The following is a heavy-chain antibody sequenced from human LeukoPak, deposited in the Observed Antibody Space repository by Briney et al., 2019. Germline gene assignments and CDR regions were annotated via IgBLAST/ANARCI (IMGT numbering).Heavy chain of an antibody. CDR3: ARDPDTIAAAGFDY. CDR1: GFTLSSYG. D-gene: IGHD6-13*01. CDR2: IWYDGSNK. V-gene: IGHV3-33*01. Sequence: GGSQRLSCAASGFTLSSYGMHWVRQAPGKGLEWVAVIWYDGSNKYYADSVKGRFTISRDNSKNTLYLQMNSLRAEDTAVYYCARDPDTIAAAGFDYWGQGTLVTVSS. J-gene: IGHJ4*02.